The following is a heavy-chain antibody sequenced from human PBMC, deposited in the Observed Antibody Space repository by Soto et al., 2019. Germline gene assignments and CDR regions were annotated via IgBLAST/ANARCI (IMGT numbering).Heavy chain of an antibody. J-gene: IGHJ4*02. CDR1: GGSISSYY. V-gene: IGHV4-59*08. CDR2: IYSSGST. D-gene: IGHD3-10*01. Sequence: PSETLSLTCTVSGGSISSYYWSWIRQPPGKGLEWIGYIYSSGSTHYNPSLKSRVTISLDTSKNQFSLNLRSVTAADTAVYYCASMGYHYGSGSYPLDYWGQGTLVTVSS. CDR3: ASMGYHYGSGSYPLDY.